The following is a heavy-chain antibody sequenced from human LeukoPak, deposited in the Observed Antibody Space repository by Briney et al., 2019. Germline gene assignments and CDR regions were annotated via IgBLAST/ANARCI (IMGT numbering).Heavy chain of an antibody. CDR2: IIPIFGTA. CDR1: GGTFSSYA. D-gene: IGHD1-7*01. Sequence: SVKVSCKASGGTFSSYAISWVRQAPGQGLEWMGRIIPIFGTASYAQKFQGRVTITTDESTGTAYMELSSLRSEDTAVYYCAREGLQTYNWNYYVGNYYYYYMDVWGKGTTVTVSS. V-gene: IGHV1-69*05. J-gene: IGHJ6*03. CDR3: AREGLQTYNWNYYVGNYYYYYMDV.